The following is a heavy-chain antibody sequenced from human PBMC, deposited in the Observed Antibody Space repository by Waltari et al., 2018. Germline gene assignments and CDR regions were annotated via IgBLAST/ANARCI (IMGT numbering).Heavy chain of an antibody. D-gene: IGHD3-10*01. J-gene: IGHJ6*02. Sequence: QVQLQQWGAGLLKPSETLSLTCAVYGGSFSGYYWSWIRQPPGKGLEWIGEINHSGSTNYTPSLKSRGTISVDTSKNQFSLKLSSVTAADTAVYYCARMVRGGVYYYYGMDVWGQGTTVTVSS. CDR2: INHSGST. CDR1: GGSFSGYY. CDR3: ARMVRGGVYYYYGMDV. V-gene: IGHV4-34*01.